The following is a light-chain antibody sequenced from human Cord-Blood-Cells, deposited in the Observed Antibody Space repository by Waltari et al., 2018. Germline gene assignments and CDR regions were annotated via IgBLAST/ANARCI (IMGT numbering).Light chain of an antibody. CDR2: KAS. V-gene: IGKV1-5*03. J-gene: IGKJ2*01. Sequence: DIQMTQSPSTLYASVGDRVTITCRASQSISSWLAWYQQKPGKAPKLLIYKASSLESVIPSRFSGSGSGTEFTLTISSLQPDDFATYYCQQYNSYSPYTFGQGTKLEIK. CDR3: QQYNSYSPYT. CDR1: QSISSW.